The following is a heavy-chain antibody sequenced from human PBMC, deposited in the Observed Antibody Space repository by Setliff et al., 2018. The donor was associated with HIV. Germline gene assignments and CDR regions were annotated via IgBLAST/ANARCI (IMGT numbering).Heavy chain of an antibody. V-gene: IGHV3-30-3*01. CDR3: TKDITPGGADI. CDR1: GFIFRSLT. D-gene: IGHD3-3*01. Sequence: GGSLRLSCAASGFIFRSLTMHWVRQAPGKGLEWVALISGDESQKLYADSVKGRFTISRDNAKNSLYLQMNSLRSDDTALYYCTKDITPGGADIWGHGTMVTVSS. CDR2: ISGDESQK. J-gene: IGHJ3*02.